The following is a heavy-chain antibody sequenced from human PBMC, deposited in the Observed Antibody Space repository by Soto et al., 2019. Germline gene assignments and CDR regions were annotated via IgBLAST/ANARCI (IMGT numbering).Heavy chain of an antibody. Sequence: PGGSLRLSCAASGFTFSSYSMNWVRQAPGKGLEWVSSISSSSSYIYYADSVKGRFTISRDNAKNSLYLQMNSLRAEDTAVYYCARDESGRPIEQPVAGAFDIWGQGTMVTVSS. V-gene: IGHV3-21*01. CDR1: GFTFSSYS. CDR3: ARDESGRPIEQPVAGAFDI. D-gene: IGHD3-10*01. CDR2: ISSSSSYI. J-gene: IGHJ3*02.